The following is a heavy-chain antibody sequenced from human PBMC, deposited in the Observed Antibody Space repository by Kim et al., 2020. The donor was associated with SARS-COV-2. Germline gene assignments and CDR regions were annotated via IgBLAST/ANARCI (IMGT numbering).Heavy chain of an antibody. CDR2: IIPIFGTA. J-gene: IGHJ4*02. CDR3: ARTVYYDSSGYYYGRFDY. V-gene: IGHV1-69*13. Sequence: SVKVSCKASGVTFSSYAISWVRQAPGQGLEWMGGIIPIFGTANYAQKFQGRVTITADESTSTAYMELSSLRSEDTAVYYCARTVYYDSSGYYYGRFDYWGQGTLVTVSS. D-gene: IGHD3-22*01. CDR1: GVTFSSYA.